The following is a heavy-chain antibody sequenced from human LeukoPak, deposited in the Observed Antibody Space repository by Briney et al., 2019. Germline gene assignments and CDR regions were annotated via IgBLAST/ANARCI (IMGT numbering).Heavy chain of an antibody. CDR1: GVSISSYY. Sequence: SETLSLTCTVSGVSISSYYWSWIRQPPGKGLEWIGYIYYSGSTNYNPSLKSRVTISVDTSKNQFSLKLSSVTAADTAVYYCARDGTGGSYYEWFDPWGQGTLVTVSS. CDR2: IYYSGST. D-gene: IGHD1-26*01. J-gene: IGHJ5*02. CDR3: ARDGTGGSYYEWFDP. V-gene: IGHV4-59*01.